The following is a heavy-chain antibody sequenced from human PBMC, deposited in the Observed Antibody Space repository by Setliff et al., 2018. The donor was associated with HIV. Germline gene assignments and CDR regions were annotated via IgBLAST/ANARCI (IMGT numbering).Heavy chain of an antibody. V-gene: IGHV4-39*02. Sequence: SETLSLTCTVSGGSISSSSYYWGWVRQPPGKGLEWIGTIYYSGSTYYNPSLKSRVTISVDTSKNQFSLKLSSVTAADTAVYYCAGDVGVSYYYYYYMDVWGKGTTVTVSS. CDR2: IYYSGST. D-gene: IGHD2-8*02. J-gene: IGHJ6*03. CDR3: AGDVGVSYYYYYYMDV. CDR1: GGSISSSSYY.